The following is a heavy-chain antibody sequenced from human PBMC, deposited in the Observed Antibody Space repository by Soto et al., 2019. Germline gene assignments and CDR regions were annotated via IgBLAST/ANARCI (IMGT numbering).Heavy chain of an antibody. CDR1: GYTFTSYG. J-gene: IGHJ4*02. V-gene: IGHV1-18*01. Sequence: QVQLVQSGAEVKKPGASVKVSCQASGYTFTSYGISWVRQAPGQGLEWMGWISAYNGNTKYAQKLKGRVTRTTDTSTSTDYMEKRGLGSDDTAVYYCASELAGVGDVDYWVQGTLATVSS. CDR3: ASELAGVGDVDY. CDR2: ISAYNGNT. D-gene: IGHD2-8*01.